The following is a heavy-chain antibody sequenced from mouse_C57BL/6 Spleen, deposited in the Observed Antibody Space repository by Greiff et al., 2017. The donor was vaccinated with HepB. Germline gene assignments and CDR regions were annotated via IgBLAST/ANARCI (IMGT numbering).Heavy chain of an antibody. CDR3: ARSGNYYGSSSVGY. Sequence: VQLQQSGPELVKPGASVKISCKASGYAFSSSWMNWVKQRPGKGLEWIGRIYPGDGDTNYNGKFKGKATLTADKSSSTAYMQLSSLTSEDSAVYFCARSGNYYGSSSVGYWGQGTTLTVSS. CDR1: GYAFSSSW. CDR2: IYPGDGDT. J-gene: IGHJ2*01. D-gene: IGHD1-1*01. V-gene: IGHV1-82*01.